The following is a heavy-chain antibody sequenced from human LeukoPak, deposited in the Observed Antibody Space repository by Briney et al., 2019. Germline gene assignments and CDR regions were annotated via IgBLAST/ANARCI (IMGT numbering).Heavy chain of an antibody. V-gene: IGHV4-39*07. J-gene: IGHJ4*02. Sequence: PSEPQSLPCTLSGRSISTSHYYWGWVRQPPAKGLEWFGNLFYSGSPYYSPSLRSRVSISLDTSRNQFYLKLNSVTAADTAVDDCARAGYDIATGYPGTFDYWGQGTLVTVSS. CDR2: LFYSGSP. CDR1: GRSISTSHYY. CDR3: ARAGYDIATGYPGTFDY. D-gene: IGHD3-9*01.